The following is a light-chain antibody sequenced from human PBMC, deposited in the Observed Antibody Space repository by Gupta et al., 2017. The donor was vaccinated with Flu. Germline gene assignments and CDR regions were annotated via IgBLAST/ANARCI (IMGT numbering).Light chain of an antibody. CDR1: QSIGRY. CDR3: QQSYSTPRT. J-gene: IGKJ1*01. Sequence: SPSSLSASVGDRVTITCRASQSIGRYLNWYQQKPGKAPKLLIYAASSLQSGVPSRFSGSGSGTDFTLTISSLQPEDFATYYCQQSYSTPRTFGQGTRWKSN. V-gene: IGKV1-39*01. CDR2: AAS.